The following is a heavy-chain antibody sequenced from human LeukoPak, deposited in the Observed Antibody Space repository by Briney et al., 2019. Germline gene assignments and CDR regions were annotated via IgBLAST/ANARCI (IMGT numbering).Heavy chain of an antibody. Sequence: GESLKISCKGSGYSFTNYWIAWVRQMPGKGLEWMGRITPTDSDIRYSPSFQGQVSFSADSSITTAYLQWNGLKASDTAMYYCARHGNWGPLDLWGQGTLVTVSS. CDR2: ITPTDSDI. CDR3: ARHGNWGPLDL. V-gene: IGHV5-51*01. CDR1: GYSFTNYW. D-gene: IGHD3-16*01. J-gene: IGHJ5*02.